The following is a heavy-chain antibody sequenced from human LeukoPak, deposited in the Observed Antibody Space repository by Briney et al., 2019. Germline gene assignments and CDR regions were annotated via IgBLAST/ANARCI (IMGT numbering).Heavy chain of an antibody. Sequence: GASVKVSCKASGYTFTSYYMHWVRQAPGQGLEWMGGIIPIFGTANYAQKFQGRVTITADESTSTAYMELSSLRSEDTAVYYCARAPDGITGTGGIGGGDYWGQGTLVTVSS. CDR2: IIPIFGTA. CDR1: GYTFTSYY. V-gene: IGHV1-69*13. D-gene: IGHD1-20*01. CDR3: ARAPDGITGTGGIGGGDY. J-gene: IGHJ4*02.